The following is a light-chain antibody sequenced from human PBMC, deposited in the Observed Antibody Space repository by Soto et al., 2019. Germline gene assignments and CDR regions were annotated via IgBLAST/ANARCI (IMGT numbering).Light chain of an antibody. J-gene: IGKJ2*01. CDR3: QQYNSYLYT. Sequence: DILMTQSPSTLSASVGDRVTITCRASQSISCWLAWSQQKPGKAPKLLIYDASSLEIGVPSRFSGSGSGTEFTLTISSLQPDDFAAYYCQQYNSYLYTFGQGTKLEIK. CDR1: QSISCW. V-gene: IGKV1-5*01. CDR2: DAS.